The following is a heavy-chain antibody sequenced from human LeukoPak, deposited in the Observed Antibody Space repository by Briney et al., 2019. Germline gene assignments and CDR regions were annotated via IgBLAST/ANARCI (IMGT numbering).Heavy chain of an antibody. J-gene: IGHJ6*03. CDR3: AAGREYYSNYYYYYMDV. CDR1: GGTFSSYA. CDR2: IIPIFGTA. Sequence: GASVKVSCKASGGTFSSYAISWVRQAPGQGLEWMGGIIPIFGTANYAQKFQGRVTITADESTSTAYMELSSLRSEDTAVYYCAAGREYYSNYYYYYMDVWGKGTTVTVSS. V-gene: IGHV1-69*13. D-gene: IGHD3-10*01.